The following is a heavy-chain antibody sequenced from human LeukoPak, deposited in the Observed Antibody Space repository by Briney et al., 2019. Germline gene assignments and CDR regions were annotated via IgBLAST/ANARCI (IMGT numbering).Heavy chain of an antibody. D-gene: IGHD6-19*01. CDR2: ISGGSAT. Sequence: GESLRLSCAASGFALSSYDMKWDRPAPGKGLEWVSCISGGSATYYPDSVKGRFTISRDNAKNSLYLQMNSLRAEDTAVYYCAKDLFSAVAGTYYWGRGTLVTVSS. V-gene: IGHV3-48*03. CDR1: GFALSSYD. CDR3: AKDLFSAVAGTYY. J-gene: IGHJ4*02.